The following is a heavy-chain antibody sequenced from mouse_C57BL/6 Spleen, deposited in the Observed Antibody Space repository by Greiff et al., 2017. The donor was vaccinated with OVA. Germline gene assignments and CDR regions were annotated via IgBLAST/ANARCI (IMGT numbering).Heavy chain of an antibody. CDR1: GFTFRSYT. Sequence: EVQLVESGGGLVKPGGSLKLSCAASGFTFRSYTMSWVRQTPEKRLEWVATISGGGGNTYYPDSVKGRFTISRDNAKNTLYLQMSSLRSEDTALYYCARRPTVAAPFDYWGEGTTLTVSS. J-gene: IGHJ2*01. CDR3: ARRPTVAAPFDY. CDR2: ISGGGGNT. V-gene: IGHV5-9*01. D-gene: IGHD1-1*01.